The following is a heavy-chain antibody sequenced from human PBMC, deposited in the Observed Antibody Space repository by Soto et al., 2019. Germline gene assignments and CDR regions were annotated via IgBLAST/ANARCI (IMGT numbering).Heavy chain of an antibody. V-gene: IGHV1-18*01. CDR3: ASRGGGAYYYDSSGYSNDAFDI. CDR2: ISAYNGNT. D-gene: IGHD3-22*01. CDR1: GYTFTSYG. Sequence: GASVKVSCKASGYTFTSYGISWVRQAPGQGLEWMGWISAYNGNTNYAQKLQGRVTMTTDTSTSTAYMELRSLRSDDTAVYYCASRGGGAYYYDSSGYSNDAFDIWGQGXMVTVSS. J-gene: IGHJ3*02.